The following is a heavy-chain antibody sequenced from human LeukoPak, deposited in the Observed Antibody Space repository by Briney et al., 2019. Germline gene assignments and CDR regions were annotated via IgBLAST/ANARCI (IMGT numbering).Heavy chain of an antibody. CDR3: ARAVADYGDSYYFDY. CDR2: IRYDVYYK. CDR1: GFTFSRNS. D-gene: IGHD4-17*01. V-gene: IGHV3-30*02. Sequence: GGSLRLACAVSGFTFSRNSMNWVRQAPGKGLEWVAFIRYDVYYKHYADSVKGRFTISRDNSKNTVYVQMNSLRGEDTAVYYCARAVADYGDSYYFDYWGQGTLVTVSS. J-gene: IGHJ4*02.